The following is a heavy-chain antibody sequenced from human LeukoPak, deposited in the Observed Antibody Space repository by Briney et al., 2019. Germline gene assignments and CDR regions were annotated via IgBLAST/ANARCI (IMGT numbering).Heavy chain of an antibody. CDR2: IWYDGSKK. Sequence: GGSLRLSCAASGFIFSSSGMHWVRQAPAKGLEWVAVIWYDGSKKFYGDSVKGRFTISRDNSKNTLYLQMSNLRVEDKAIYYCARSEGYGAYSGMDVWGHGTTVIVSS. V-gene: IGHV3-33*01. CDR3: ARSEGYGAYSGMDV. CDR1: GFIFSSSG. J-gene: IGHJ6*02. D-gene: IGHD4-17*01.